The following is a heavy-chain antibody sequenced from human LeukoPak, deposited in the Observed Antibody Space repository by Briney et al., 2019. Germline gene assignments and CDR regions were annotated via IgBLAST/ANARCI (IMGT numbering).Heavy chain of an antibody. D-gene: IGHD3-22*01. Sequence: ASVKVSCKASGYIFTSYDINWVRQATGQGLEWMGWMNPNSGNTGYAQKFQGRVTMTRNTSISTAYMDLSSLRSEDTAVYYCARVKRDSSGYYYPDYWGQGTLVTVSS. J-gene: IGHJ4*02. CDR3: ARVKRDSSGYYYPDY. CDR2: MNPNSGNT. CDR1: GYIFTSYD. V-gene: IGHV1-8*01.